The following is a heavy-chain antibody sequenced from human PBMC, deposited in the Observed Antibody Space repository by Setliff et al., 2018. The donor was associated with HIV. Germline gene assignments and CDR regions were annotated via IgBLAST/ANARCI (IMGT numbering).Heavy chain of an antibody. CDR3: ARHSGICSGGSCTALAYTMDV. J-gene: IGHJ6*02. CDR1: GYSFTNYW. D-gene: IGHD2-15*01. V-gene: IGHV5-51*01. Sequence: PGESLKISCKGSGYSFTNYWIGWVRQMPGKGLEWMGIIYPGDSDTRYNPSFQGQVTVSADKSISTAYLQWSSLKASDTAIYYCARHSGICSGGSCTALAYTMDVWGQGTTVTVSS. CDR2: IYPGDSDT.